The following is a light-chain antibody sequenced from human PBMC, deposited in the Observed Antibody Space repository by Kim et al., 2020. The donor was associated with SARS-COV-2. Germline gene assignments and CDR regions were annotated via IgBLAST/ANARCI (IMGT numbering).Light chain of an antibody. J-gene: IGKJ1*01. CDR3: QQYGSSPWT. CDR2: GAS. V-gene: IGKV3-20*01. CDR1: QSVSSSY. Sequence: EIVLTQSPGTLSLSPGERATLSCRASQSVSSSYLAWYQQKPGQAPRLLIYGASSSATGIPDRFSGSGSGTDFTLTISRLEPEDFAVYYCQQYGSSPWTFVQGTKVDIK.